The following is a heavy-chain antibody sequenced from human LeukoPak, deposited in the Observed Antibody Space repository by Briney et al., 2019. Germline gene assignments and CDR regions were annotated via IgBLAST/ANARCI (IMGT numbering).Heavy chain of an antibody. V-gene: IGHV1-8*01. D-gene: IGHD3-16*01. J-gene: IGHJ4*02. Sequence: ASVKVSCKASGYTFTSYDINWVRQATGQGLEWMGWMNPNSGNTGYAQKFKGRVTMTRNTSISTAYMELSSLRSEDTAVYYCARGVDRPTWLWAHPFDYWGQGTLVTVSS. CDR2: MNPNSGNT. CDR1: GYTFTSYD. CDR3: ARGVDRPTWLWAHPFDY.